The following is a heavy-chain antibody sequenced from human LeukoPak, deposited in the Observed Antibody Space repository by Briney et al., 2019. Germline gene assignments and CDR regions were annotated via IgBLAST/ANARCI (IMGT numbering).Heavy chain of an antibody. CDR1: GFTFSTFG. J-gene: IGHJ4*02. CDR2: ISGTGGST. V-gene: IGHV3-23*01. CDR3: AKRVGDY. Sequence: PGGSLRLSCAASGFTFSTFGMSWVRQAPGKGLQWVSTISGTGGSTYYADSVKGRFTISRDNSKNTLYLQMNSLRADDTAVYYCAKRVGDYWGQGTLVTVSS.